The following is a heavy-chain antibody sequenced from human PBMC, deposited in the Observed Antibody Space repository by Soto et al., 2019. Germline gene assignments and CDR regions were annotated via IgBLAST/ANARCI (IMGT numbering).Heavy chain of an antibody. CDR3: AKSRFSDSSGDIYDY. D-gene: IGHD3-22*01. J-gene: IGHJ4*02. CDR1: AFTFNNYA. Sequence: EVQLLESGGGLVQPWGSLSLSCAASAFTFNNYAMSWVRQAPGKGLEWVSGIGGSGRTTYYGDSVKGRFTMSRVNSNNALFLAINALRVEATAVYYCAKSRFSDSSGDIYDYWGEGTLVSVSS. CDR2: IGGSGRTT. V-gene: IGHV3-23*01.